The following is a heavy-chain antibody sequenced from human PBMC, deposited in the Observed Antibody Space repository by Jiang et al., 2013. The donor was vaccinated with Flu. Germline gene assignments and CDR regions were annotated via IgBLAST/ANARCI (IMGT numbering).Heavy chain of an antibody. V-gene: IGHV4-61*01. J-gene: IGHJ4*02. Sequence: GLVKPSETLSLTCTVSGGSVSSGSYYWSWIRQPPGKGLEWIGYIYYSGSTNYNPSLKSRVTISVDTSKNQFSLKLSSVTAADTAVYYCARTSPPQRLWGTGGGLQNYYFDYWGQGTLVTVSS. CDR1: GGSVSSGSYY. CDR2: IYYSGST. D-gene: IGHD3-16*01. CDR3: ARTSPPQRLWGTGGGLQNYYFDY.